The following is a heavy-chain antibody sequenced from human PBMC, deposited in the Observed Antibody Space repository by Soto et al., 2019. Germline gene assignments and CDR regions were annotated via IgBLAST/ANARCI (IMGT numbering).Heavy chain of an antibody. J-gene: IGHJ5*02. Sequence: QVQLVQSGAEVKRPGASVKVSCEASGYTFTTYDINWVRQASGQGLEWMGCVNPSSGNTVYAQKFHGRVTMTSDTSISTAYMALRSLKSDDTAIYYCASASMYIWNDHWGQGTLVTVSS. CDR3: ASASMYIWNDH. CDR1: GYTFTTYD. V-gene: IGHV1-8*01. CDR2: VNPSSGNT. D-gene: IGHD1-20*01.